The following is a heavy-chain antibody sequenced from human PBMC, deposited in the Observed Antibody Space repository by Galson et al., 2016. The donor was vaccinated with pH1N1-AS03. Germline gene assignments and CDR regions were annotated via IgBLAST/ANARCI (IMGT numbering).Heavy chain of an antibody. J-gene: IGHJ4*02. D-gene: IGHD1-26*01. CDR2: VYTSGST. CDR3: AGLVGAFLDY. Sequence: ETLSLTCTVSGDAIGSYYWSWIRQPAGKGLQWIGRVYTSGSTNYNPSLKSRVTMSVDISTNQFSLKLNSVTAADTAVYYCAGLVGAFLDYWGQGTLVTVSS. V-gene: IGHV4-4*07. CDR1: GDAIGSYY.